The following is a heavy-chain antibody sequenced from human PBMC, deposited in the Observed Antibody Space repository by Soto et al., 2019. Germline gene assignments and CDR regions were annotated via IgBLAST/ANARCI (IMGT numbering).Heavy chain of an antibody. Sequence: PGESLKISCKVSGFSFTNNWIGWVRQMPGKGLEWMGIIYPGDSDTRYSPAFQGQVTISVDKSTSTAYLQWSSLKASDTAMYFCARLPWKDVYYFEHWGQGTLVTVSS. D-gene: IGHD1-1*01. CDR1: GFSFTNNW. V-gene: IGHV5-51*01. CDR2: IYPGDSDT. CDR3: ARLPWKDVYYFEH. J-gene: IGHJ4*02.